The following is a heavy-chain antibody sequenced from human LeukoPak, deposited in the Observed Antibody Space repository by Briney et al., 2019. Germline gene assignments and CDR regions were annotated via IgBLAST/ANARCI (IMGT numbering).Heavy chain of an antibody. CDR3: GRSSPYFGL. Sequence: SETLSLTCAVYGGSFSGNYWSWIRQPPGKGLEWIGEINHSGSTNYNPSLKSRVTISVDTSKNQFSLKLSSVTAADTAVYYCGRSSPYFGLWGRGTLVTVSS. J-gene: IGHJ2*01. V-gene: IGHV4-34*01. CDR2: INHSGST. CDR1: GGSFSGNY.